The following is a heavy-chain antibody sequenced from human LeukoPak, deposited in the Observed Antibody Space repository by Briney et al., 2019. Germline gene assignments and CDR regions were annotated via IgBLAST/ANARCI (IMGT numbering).Heavy chain of an antibody. CDR1: GGSINNYY. CDR2: IYYTGST. Sequence: SETLSLTCTVSGGSINNYYWSWVRQPPGAGLEWLAYIYYTGSTNYNPSLKTRLTISVDTSKNQFSLRLNSVTAADTAVYYCARFSQYYDSPTHYLDYWGQGTRVTVSS. J-gene: IGHJ4*02. V-gene: IGHV4-59*08. CDR3: ARFSQYYDSPTHYLDY. D-gene: IGHD3-16*01.